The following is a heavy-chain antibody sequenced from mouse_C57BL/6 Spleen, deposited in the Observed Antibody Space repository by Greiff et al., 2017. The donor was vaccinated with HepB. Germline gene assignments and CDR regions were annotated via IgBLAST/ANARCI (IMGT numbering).Heavy chain of an antibody. D-gene: IGHD1-1*01. V-gene: IGHV14-4*01. CDR3: TTGYGSSYGYFDV. CDR1: GFNIKDDY. J-gene: IGHJ1*03. Sequence: VQLQQSGAELVRPGASVKLSCTASGFNIKDDYMHWVKQRPEQGLEWIGWIDPENGDTEYASKFQGKATITADTSSNTAYLQLSSLTSEDTAVYYCTTGYGSSYGYFDVWGTGTTVTVSS. CDR2: IDPENGDT.